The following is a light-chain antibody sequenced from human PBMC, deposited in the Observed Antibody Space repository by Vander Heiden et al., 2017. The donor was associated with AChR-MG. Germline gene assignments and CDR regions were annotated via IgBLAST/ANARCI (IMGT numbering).Light chain of an antibody. Sequence: QSVLTQPPSASGTPGQRVTISCSGSSSNIGSNTVNWYQQLPGTAPKRLIVSNNQRPSGVPDRISGSKSGTSASLEISGLQSEDEADDYCAAWDDSLNGVVFGTGTKVTVL. CDR1: SSNIGSNT. CDR3: AAWDDSLNGVV. V-gene: IGLV1-44*01. CDR2: SNN. J-gene: IGLJ1*01.